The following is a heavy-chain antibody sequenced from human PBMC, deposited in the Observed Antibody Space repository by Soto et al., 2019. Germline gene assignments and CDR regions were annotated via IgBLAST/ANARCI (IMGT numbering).Heavy chain of an antibody. J-gene: IGHJ4*02. CDR2: ISYDGSNK. CDR1: GFTVSSYA. D-gene: IGHD6-13*01. Sequence: GGSLRLSCAASGFTVSSYAMHWVRQAPGKGLEWVAVISYDGSNKYSADSVKGRFTISRDNSKNTLYLQMNSLRAEDTAAYYCARTPLDSAAAGTEEYYFDYWGQGTLVTVSS. CDR3: ARTPLDSAAAGTEEYYFDY. V-gene: IGHV3-30-3*01.